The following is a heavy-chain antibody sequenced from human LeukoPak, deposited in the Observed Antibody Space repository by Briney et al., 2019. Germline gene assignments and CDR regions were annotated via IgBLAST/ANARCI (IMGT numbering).Heavy chain of an antibody. CDR3: ARGPYSYGSSGAFDL. CDR1: GGSISSYY. V-gene: IGHV4-4*07. J-gene: IGHJ3*01. D-gene: IGHD3-22*01. Sequence: PSETLSLTCTVSGGSISSYYWSWIRQPAGKGLEWIGRIYTSGSTNYNPSLKSLVTMSVDTSKNQLSLNLSSVTAADKAVSYCARGPYSYGSSGAFDLWGQGKMVTVSS. CDR2: IYTSGST.